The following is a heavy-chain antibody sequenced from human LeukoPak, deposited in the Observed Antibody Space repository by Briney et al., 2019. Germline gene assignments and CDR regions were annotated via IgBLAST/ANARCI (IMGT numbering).Heavy chain of an antibody. CDR2: ISYDGSNK. D-gene: IGHD3-22*01. Sequence: SGRSLRLSCAASGFTFSSYAMHWVRQAPGKGLEWVAVISYDGSNKYYADSVKGRFTISRDNSKNTLYLQMNSLRAEDTAVYYCAREQYYYDSSGYYDYWGQGTLVTVSS. CDR3: AREQYYYDSSGYYDY. CDR1: GFTFSSYA. V-gene: IGHV3-30-3*01. J-gene: IGHJ4*02.